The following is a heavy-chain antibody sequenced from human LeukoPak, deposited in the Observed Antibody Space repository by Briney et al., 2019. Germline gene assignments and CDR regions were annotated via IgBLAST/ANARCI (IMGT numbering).Heavy chain of an antibody. CDR2: INPNSGGT. V-gene: IGHV1-2*02. Sequence: RASVKVSCKASGYTFTGYYMHWVRQAPGQGLEWMGWINPNSGGTNYAQKFQGRVTMTRDTSISTAYMELSRLRSDDTAVYYCAREMGQHSGYDSYRAAPLTMWSFDYWGQGTLVTVSS. CDR1: GYTFTGYY. CDR3: AREMGQHSGYDSYRAAPLTMWSFDY. D-gene: IGHD5-12*01. J-gene: IGHJ4*02.